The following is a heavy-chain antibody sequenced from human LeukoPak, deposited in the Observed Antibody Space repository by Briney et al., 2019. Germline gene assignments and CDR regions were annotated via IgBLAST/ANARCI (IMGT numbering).Heavy chain of an antibody. J-gene: IGHJ4*02. V-gene: IGHV3-23*01. Sequence: PGGSLRLSCAASGFTVSSYAMSWVRQAPGKGLEWASAISGSGGSTYYADSVKGRFTLSRDNSKDTLYLQVNSLRAEDTAVYYCAKGGKWDVTPFDYWGQGTLVTVSS. D-gene: IGHD1-26*01. CDR2: ISGSGGST. CDR3: AKGGKWDVTPFDY. CDR1: GFTVSSYA.